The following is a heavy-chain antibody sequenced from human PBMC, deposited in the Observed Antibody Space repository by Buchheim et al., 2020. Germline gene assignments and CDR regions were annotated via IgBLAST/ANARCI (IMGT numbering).Heavy chain of an antibody. CDR2: ISGSGGST. J-gene: IGHJ5*02. D-gene: IGHD3-3*01. Sequence: EVQLLESGGGLVQPGGSLRLSCAASGFTFSSYAMSWVRQAPGKGLEWVSAISGSGGSTYYAASLKGRFTISRDNSKNTLYLQMNSLRAEDTAVYYCAKDPSSALEWLFGWFDPWGQGTL. CDR1: GFTFSSYA. V-gene: IGHV3-23*01. CDR3: AKDPSSALEWLFGWFDP.